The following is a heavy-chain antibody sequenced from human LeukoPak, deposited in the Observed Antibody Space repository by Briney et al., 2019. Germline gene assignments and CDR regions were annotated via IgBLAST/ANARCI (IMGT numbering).Heavy chain of an antibody. V-gene: IGHV4-4*07. J-gene: IGHJ3*02. CDR1: GGSISSYY. Sequence: SETLSLTCTVSGGSISSYYWSWIRQPAGKGLEWIGRIYTSGSTNYNPSLKSRVTMSVDTSKNQFSLKLSSVTAADTAVYYCARHYYGSGSRRRYAFDIWGQGTMVTVSS. D-gene: IGHD3-10*01. CDR2: IYTSGST. CDR3: ARHYYGSGSRRRYAFDI.